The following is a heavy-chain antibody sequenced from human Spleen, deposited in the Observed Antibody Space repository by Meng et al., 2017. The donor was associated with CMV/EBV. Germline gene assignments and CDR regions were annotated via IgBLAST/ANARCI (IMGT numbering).Heavy chain of an antibody. D-gene: IGHD2-15*01. J-gene: IGHJ4*02. Sequence: GESLKISCAASGFTLSSASMNWVRKAPGKGLEWVSSISSRSSYIYQADSVKGRFTISRDNAKNSLYLQMNSLRAEDTAVYYCARDIVAFPEYYFDFWGQGALVTVSS. CDR3: ARDIVAFPEYYFDF. CDR2: ISSRSSYI. CDR1: GFTLSSAS. V-gene: IGHV3-21*01.